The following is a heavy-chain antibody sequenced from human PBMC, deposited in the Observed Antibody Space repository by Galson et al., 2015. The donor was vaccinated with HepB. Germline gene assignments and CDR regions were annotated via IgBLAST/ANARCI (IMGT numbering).Heavy chain of an antibody. CDR2: FIPIFGTS. Sequence: SVKVSCKASGGSFSSYGIIWVRQAPGHGLEWMGRFIPIFGTSKYAQNFQGRVTITADESRSTAYMELRSLRSEDAALYYCARGSATVTNMGDYWGQGTLVTVST. V-gene: IGHV1-69*13. CDR1: GGSFSSYG. CDR3: ARGSATVTNMGDY. J-gene: IGHJ4*02. D-gene: IGHD4-17*01.